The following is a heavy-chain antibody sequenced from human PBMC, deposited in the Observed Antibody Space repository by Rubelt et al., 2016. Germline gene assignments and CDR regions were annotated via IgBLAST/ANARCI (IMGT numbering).Heavy chain of an antibody. CDR1: GFTFSSYG. CDR2: ITGSGGST. CDR3: AKDPRRVGAGVNWFDP. V-gene: IGHV3-23*04. Sequence: EVQLVESGGGVVQPGRSLKLSCAASGFTFSSYGMHWVRQAPGKGLEWVAAITGSGGSTYYADSVKGRFTISRDNSKNTLCLQMNSLRAEDTAVYYCAKDPRRVGAGVNWFDPWGQGTLVTVSS. J-gene: IGHJ5*02. D-gene: IGHD1-26*01.